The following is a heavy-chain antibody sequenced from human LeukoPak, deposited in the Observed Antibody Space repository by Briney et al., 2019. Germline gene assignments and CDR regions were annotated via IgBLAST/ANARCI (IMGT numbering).Heavy chain of an antibody. CDR1: GFTVSSNY. V-gene: IGHV3-53*01. Sequence: QPGGSLRLSCAASGFTVSSNYMSWVRQAPGKGLEWASIIYGDGSAYYADSVKGRFSISRDNSKNTLYLQMDSLRVEDTAVYYCAGRPSSKFIDYWGQGTLVTVSS. CDR2: IYGDGSA. CDR3: AGRPSSKFIDY. D-gene: IGHD3-10*01. J-gene: IGHJ4*02.